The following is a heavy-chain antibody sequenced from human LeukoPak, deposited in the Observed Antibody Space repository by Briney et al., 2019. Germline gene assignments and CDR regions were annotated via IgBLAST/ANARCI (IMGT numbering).Heavy chain of an antibody. CDR2: IYYSGST. V-gene: IGHV4-31*03. Sequence: SETLSLTCTVSGGSISSGGYYWSWIRQHPGKGLEWIGYIYYSGSTYYNPSLKSRVTISVDTSKNQFSLKLSSVTAADTAVYYCARVYGSGSYNDYWGQGTLVTVSS. J-gene: IGHJ4*02. D-gene: IGHD3-10*01. CDR1: GGSISSGGYY. CDR3: ARVYGSGSYNDY.